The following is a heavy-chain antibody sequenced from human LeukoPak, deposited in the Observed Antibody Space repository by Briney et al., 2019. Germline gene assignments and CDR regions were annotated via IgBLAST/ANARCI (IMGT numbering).Heavy chain of an antibody. Sequence: SETLSLTCAVYGGSFSGYYWSWIRQPPGKGLEWIGEINHSGSTNYNPSLKSRVTISVDTSKNQFSLKLSSVTAADTAVYYCARLGPRYCSSTSCYKPPYYMDVWGKGTTVTVSS. CDR1: GGSFSGYY. CDR3: ARLGPRYCSSTSCYKPPYYMDV. J-gene: IGHJ6*03. D-gene: IGHD2-2*02. CDR2: INHSGST. V-gene: IGHV4-34*01.